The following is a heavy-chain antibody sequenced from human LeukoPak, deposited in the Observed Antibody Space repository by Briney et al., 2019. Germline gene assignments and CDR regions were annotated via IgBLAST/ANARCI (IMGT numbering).Heavy chain of an antibody. Sequence: PSETLSLTCAVYGGSFSGYYWSWTRQPPGKGLEWIGEINHSGSTNYNPSLKSRVTISVDTSKNQFSLKLSSVTAADTAVYYCARGGIAVAGVHGMDVWGQGTTVTVSS. CDR1: GGSFSGYY. V-gene: IGHV4-34*01. CDR3: ARGGIAVAGVHGMDV. CDR2: INHSGST. D-gene: IGHD6-19*01. J-gene: IGHJ6*02.